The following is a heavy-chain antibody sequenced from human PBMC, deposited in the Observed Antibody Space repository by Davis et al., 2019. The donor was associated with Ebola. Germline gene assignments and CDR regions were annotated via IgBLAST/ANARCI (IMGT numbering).Heavy chain of an antibody. J-gene: IGHJ4*02. CDR3: ARGTGYGDYDY. V-gene: IGHV1-2*02. CDR1: GYTFTGYY. CDR2: INPNSGGT. Sequence: ASVKVSCKASGYTFTGYYMHWVRQAPGQGLEWMGWINPNSGGTNYAQKFQGRVTMTRNTSISTAYMELSSLRSEDTAVYYCARGTGYGDYDYWGQGTLVTVSS. D-gene: IGHD4-17*01.